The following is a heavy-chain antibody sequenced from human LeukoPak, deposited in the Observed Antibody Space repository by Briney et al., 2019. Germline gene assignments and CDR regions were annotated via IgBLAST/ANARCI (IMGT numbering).Heavy chain of an antibody. CDR2: ISGDGGST. CDR3: EKDWAYYYDSSGYYDAFDI. V-gene: IGHV3-43*02. CDR1: GFTFHDYA. D-gene: IGHD3-22*01. Sequence: GGSLRLSCAASGFTFHDYAMHWVRQAPGKGLEWVSLISGDGGSTYYADSVKGRFTISRDNSKNSLYLQMNSLRTEDTALYYCEKDWAYYYDSSGYYDAFDIWGQRTMVTVSS. J-gene: IGHJ3*02.